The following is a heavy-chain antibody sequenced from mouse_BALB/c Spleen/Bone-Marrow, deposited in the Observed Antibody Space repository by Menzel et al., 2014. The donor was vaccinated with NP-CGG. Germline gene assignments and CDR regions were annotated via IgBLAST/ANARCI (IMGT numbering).Heavy chain of an antibody. J-gene: IGHJ2*01. Sequence: LQESGSELVRPGASVKLSCKASGYTFXGYWMHWVKQRHGQGLEWIGNIYPGSGSTNYDEKFKSKGTLAVDTSSSTAYMHLSSLTSEDSAVYYCTSWDYWGQGTTLTVSS. V-gene: IGHV1S22*01. CDR1: GYTFXGYW. CDR3: TSWDY. CDR2: IYPGSGST.